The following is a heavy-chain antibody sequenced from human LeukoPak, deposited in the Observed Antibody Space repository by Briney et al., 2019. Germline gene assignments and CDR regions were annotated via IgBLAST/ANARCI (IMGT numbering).Heavy chain of an antibody. CDR3: ARLGWGGAWNHYLYYYMDI. J-gene: IGHJ6*03. CDR2: IKQDVSEK. D-gene: IGHD3-10*01. Sequence: GGSLRLSCAASGFTFTSYWMSWVRQAPGKGLEWVANIKQDVSEKYYVDSVKGRFTISRDNAKNSLYLQMNSLRAEDTAVYYCARLGWGGAWNHYLYYYMDIWGKGTAVTVSS. V-gene: IGHV3-7*01. CDR1: GFTFTSYW.